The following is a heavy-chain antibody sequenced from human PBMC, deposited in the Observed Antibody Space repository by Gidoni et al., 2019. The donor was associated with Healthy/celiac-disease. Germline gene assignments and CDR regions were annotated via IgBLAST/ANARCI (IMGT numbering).Heavy chain of an antibody. CDR3: VKGGGGLRVYLFDY. CDR2: ISSNGGST. D-gene: IGHD3-16*01. Sequence: EVQLVESGGGLVQPGGSLRLSCSASGFTFSSYAMHWVRQAPGKGLEYVSAISSNGGSTYYADSVKGRFTISRDNSKNTLYLQMSSLRAEETAVYYCVKGGGGLRVYLFDYWGQGTLVTVSS. J-gene: IGHJ4*02. V-gene: IGHV3-64D*09. CDR1: GFTFSSYA.